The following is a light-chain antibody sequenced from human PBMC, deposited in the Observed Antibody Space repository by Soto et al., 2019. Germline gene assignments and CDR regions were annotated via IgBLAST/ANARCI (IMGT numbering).Light chain of an antibody. J-gene: IGKJ1*01. V-gene: IGKV3-11*01. CDR3: QQRSNWPT. CDR1: QSVSSY. CDR2: DAS. Sequence: EIVLTQSPATLSLSPGERATLSCRASQSVSSYLAWYQQKPGQAPRLLIYDASNRATGIPARFSGSGSGTDFTLTISSLEPEDVAVYDWQQRSNWPTCGQGTKVEIK.